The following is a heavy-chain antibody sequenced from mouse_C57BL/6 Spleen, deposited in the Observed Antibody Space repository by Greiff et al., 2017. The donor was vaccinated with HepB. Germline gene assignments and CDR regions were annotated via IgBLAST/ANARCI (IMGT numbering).Heavy chain of an antibody. CDR1: GFTFSSYA. D-gene: IGHD2-4*01. V-gene: IGHV5-4*01. J-gene: IGHJ2*01. CDR2: ISDGGSYT. CDR3: ARERLPYYFDY. Sequence: EVKLMESGGGLVKPGGSLKLSCAASGFTFSSYAMSWVRQTPEKRLEWVATISDGGSYTYYPDNVKGRFTISRDNAKNNLYLQMSHLKSEDTAMYYCARERLPYYFDYWGQGTTLTVSS.